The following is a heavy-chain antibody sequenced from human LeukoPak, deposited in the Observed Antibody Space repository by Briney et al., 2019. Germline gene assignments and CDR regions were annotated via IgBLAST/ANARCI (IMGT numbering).Heavy chain of an antibody. V-gene: IGHV4-30-4*01. CDR3: ARPYYYDSRIDP. Sequence: SQTPSLTCTVSGGTLSRGGYYWSLIRPPPGKGPGGIAYRYYSGSTYYNPSLKSRVTMSADTSKNQLSLKLSSVTAADTAVYYCARPYYYDSRIDPWGQGILVTVSS. J-gene: IGHJ5*02. D-gene: IGHD3-22*01. CDR2: RYYSGST. CDR1: GGTLSRGGYY.